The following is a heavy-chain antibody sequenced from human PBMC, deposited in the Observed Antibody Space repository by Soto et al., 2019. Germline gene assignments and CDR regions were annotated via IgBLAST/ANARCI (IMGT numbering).Heavy chain of an antibody. D-gene: IGHD1-26*01. CDR1: GFTFSSYG. CDR3: AKEGGLSGSYYISSSYYFCY. CDR2: ISYDGSNT. Sequence: QVQLVESGGGVVQPGRSLRLSCVASGFTFSSYGMHWVRQAPGKGLEWVAIISYDGSNTYYADSVKGRFTISRDNSQNTLYLQMSSQRAEDTSVYYCAKEGGLSGSYYISSSYYFCYWGQGALVTVSS. V-gene: IGHV3-30*18. J-gene: IGHJ4*02.